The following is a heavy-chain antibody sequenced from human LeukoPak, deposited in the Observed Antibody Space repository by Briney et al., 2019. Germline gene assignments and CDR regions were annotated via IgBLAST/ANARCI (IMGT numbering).Heavy chain of an antibody. D-gene: IGHD3-22*01. CDR1: GFTFSSYE. CDR2: ISSSGSTI. J-gene: IGHJ4*02. Sequence: GRSLRLSCAASGFTFSSYEMNWVRQAPGKWLEWVSYISSSGSTIYYADSLKGRFTISRDNAKNSLYLQMNSLRAEDTAVYYCARAHYYDSSGLDFWGQGTLVTVSS. CDR3: ARAHYYDSSGLDF. V-gene: IGHV3-48*03.